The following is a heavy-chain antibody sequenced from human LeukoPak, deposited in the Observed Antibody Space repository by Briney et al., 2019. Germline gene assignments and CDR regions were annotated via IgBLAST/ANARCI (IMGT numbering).Heavy chain of an antibody. J-gene: IGHJ5*02. D-gene: IGHD2-2*01. CDR2: IKQDGSTR. CDR3: AKWTGGYCSSTSCRRIDP. Sequence: GGSLRLSCAASGFAFSSHWMSWVRQAPGKRLEWVANIKQDGSTRNYVDSVRGRFTISRDNTKNSVYLQMDSLRVEDTAVYYCAKWTGGYCSSTSCRRIDPWGQGTLVTVSS. CDR1: GFAFSSHW. V-gene: IGHV3-7*01.